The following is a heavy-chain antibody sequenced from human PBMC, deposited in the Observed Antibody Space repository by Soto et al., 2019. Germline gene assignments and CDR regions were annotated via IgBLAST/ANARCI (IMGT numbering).Heavy chain of an antibody. D-gene: IGHD6-19*01. J-gene: IGHJ4*02. CDR3: AKTDKFHSHSSGWANRFDS. CDR2: ITSAGST. V-gene: IGHV3-23*01. CDR1: GFTFSNYA. Sequence: EVPLLESGGDLAQPGGSLRLICAASGFTFSNYAMTWVRQSPGKGLEWVSTITSAGSTFYRDTVKGRFTISRDNSKSTLYLQMNSLGAEDTAVYYCAKTDKFHSHSSGWANRFDSWGQGTLVTVSS.